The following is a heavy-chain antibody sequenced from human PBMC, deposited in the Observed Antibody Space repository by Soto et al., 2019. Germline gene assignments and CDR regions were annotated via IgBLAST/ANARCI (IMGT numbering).Heavy chain of an antibody. CDR1: GFTFSDYY. V-gene: IGHV3-11*01. Sequence: HVQLVESGGGLVKPGGSLRLSCAASGFTFSDYYMSWIRQAPGKGLEWVSYISSSGSTIYYADSVKGRFTISRDNAKNSLYLQMNSLRAEDTAVYYCAREEYCSSTSCYGEDYWGQGTLVTVSS. CDR2: ISSSGSTI. J-gene: IGHJ4*02. CDR3: AREEYCSSTSCYGEDY. D-gene: IGHD2-2*01.